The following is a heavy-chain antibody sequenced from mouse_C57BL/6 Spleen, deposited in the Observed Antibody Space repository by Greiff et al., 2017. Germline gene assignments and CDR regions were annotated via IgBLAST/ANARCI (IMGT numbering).Heavy chain of an antibody. CDR3: ARGDSNPAWFAY. V-gene: IGHV1-55*01. J-gene: IGHJ3*01. D-gene: IGHD2-5*01. CDR1: GYTFTSYW. Sequence: QVQLQQPGAELVKPGASVKMSCKASGYTFTSYWITWVKQRPGQGLEWIGDIYPGSGSTNYTEKFKSKATLTVDTSSSTAYMQLSSLTSEDSAVYYCARGDSNPAWFAYWGQGTLVTVSA. CDR2: IYPGSGST.